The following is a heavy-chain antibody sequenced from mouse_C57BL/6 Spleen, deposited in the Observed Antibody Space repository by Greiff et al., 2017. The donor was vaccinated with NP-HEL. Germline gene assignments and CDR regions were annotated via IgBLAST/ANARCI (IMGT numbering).Heavy chain of an antibody. Sequence: VQLQQSGAELARPGASVKMSCKASGYTFTSYTMHWVKQRPGQGLEWIGYINPSSGYTKYNQKFKDKATLTADKSSSTAYMQLSSLTSEDSAVYYCARAYYSNYGYAMDYWGQGTSVTVSS. CDR3: ARAYYSNYGYAMDY. D-gene: IGHD2-5*01. CDR2: INPSSGYT. V-gene: IGHV1-4*01. CDR1: GYTFTSYT. J-gene: IGHJ4*01.